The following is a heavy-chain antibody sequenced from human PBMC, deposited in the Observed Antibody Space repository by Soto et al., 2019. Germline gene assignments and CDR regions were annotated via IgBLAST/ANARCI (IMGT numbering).Heavy chain of an antibody. Sequence: QITLKESGPTLVKPTQTLTLTCTFSGFSLSTSGVGVGWIRQPPGKALEWLAVIYWDGDQRYSPSLKSGLTITKDTPKNQVVLTVTNMDPEDTATYYCVHRHSSNWFDPWGQGTLVTVSS. CDR2: IYWDGDQ. CDR3: VHRHSSNWFDP. CDR1: GFSLSTSGVG. V-gene: IGHV2-5*02. J-gene: IGHJ5*02. D-gene: IGHD1-26*01.